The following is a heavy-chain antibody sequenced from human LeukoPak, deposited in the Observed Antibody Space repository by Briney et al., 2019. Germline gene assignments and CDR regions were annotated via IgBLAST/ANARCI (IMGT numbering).Heavy chain of an antibody. CDR1: GFTFSTYT. Sequence: GGSLRLSCAASGFTFSTYTMHWVRQAPGKGLEWVAVISYDGSYTYYAESVRGRFTFPRDNSKNTLYLQMNSLKPEDTAVYYCARGYRPYNSACLFASWGQGTLVTVSS. J-gene: IGHJ4*02. CDR3: ARGYRPYNSACLFAS. CDR2: ISYDGSYT. V-gene: IGHV3-30*04. D-gene: IGHD6-25*01.